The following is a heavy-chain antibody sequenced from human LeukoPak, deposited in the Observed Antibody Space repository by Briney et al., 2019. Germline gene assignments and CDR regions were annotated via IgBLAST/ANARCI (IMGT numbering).Heavy chain of an antibody. J-gene: IGHJ3*02. Sequence: PGRSLRLFCAASGFTFSSYGMNWVRQAPGKGLEWVSYISPTGSSIYDADSVKGRFIISRDNAKNSLYLQMLSPRAEDTAVYYCAGDPLYGGSSLGNTFDNWGQGTVVTVSS. D-gene: IGHD1-26*01. CDR3: AGDPLYGGSSLGNTFDN. V-gene: IGHV3-48*01. CDR1: GFTFSSYG. CDR2: ISPTGSSI.